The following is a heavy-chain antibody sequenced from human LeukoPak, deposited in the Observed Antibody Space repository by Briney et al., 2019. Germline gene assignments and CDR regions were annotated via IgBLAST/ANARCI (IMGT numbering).Heavy chain of an antibody. D-gene: IGHD1-26*01. CDR1: GGSISSYY. Sequence: SETLSLTCTVSGGSISSYYWSWIRQPPGKGLEWIGYIYYSGSTNYNPSLKSRVTISVDTSKNQFPLKLSSVTAADTAVYYCASSGRVGSFDYWGQGTLVTVSS. CDR3: ASSGRVGSFDY. V-gene: IGHV4-59*01. J-gene: IGHJ4*02. CDR2: IYYSGST.